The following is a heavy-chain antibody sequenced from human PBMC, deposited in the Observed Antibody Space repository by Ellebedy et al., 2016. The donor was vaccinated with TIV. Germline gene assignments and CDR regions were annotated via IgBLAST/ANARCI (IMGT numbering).Heavy chain of an antibody. CDR2: ISVHNGNT. D-gene: IGHD3-22*01. CDR3: ARENDLMGYYGADY. CDR1: GYSFSSYG. Sequence: ASVKVSXXASGYSFSSYGISWVRQAPGQGLEWMGWISVHNGNTYYAQKFQGRVTMTTETSTSSAFMELRSLRSDDTAVYYCARENDLMGYYGADYWGQGILVTVSS. J-gene: IGHJ4*02. V-gene: IGHV1-18*01.